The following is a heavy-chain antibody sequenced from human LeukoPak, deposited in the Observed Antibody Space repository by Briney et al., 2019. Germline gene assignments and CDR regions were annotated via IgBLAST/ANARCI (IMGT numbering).Heavy chain of an antibody. CDR2: INHSGST. CDR3: ARGYCSSTSCYTYGMDV. V-gene: IGHV4-34*01. CDR1: GGSSSGYY. D-gene: IGHD2-2*02. J-gene: IGHJ6*02. Sequence: SETLSLTCAVYGGSSSGYYWSWIRQPPGKGLEWIGEINHSGSTNYNPSLKSRVTISVDTSKNQFSLKLSSVTAADTAVYYCARGYCSSTSCYTYGMDVWGQGTTVTVSS.